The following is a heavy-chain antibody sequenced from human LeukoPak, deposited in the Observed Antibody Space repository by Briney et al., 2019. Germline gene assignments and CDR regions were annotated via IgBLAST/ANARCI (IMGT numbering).Heavy chain of an antibody. D-gene: IGHD4-11*01. CDR3: VRGLYSRDAGY. V-gene: IGHV4-34*01. CDR2: INHGGHT. Sequence: SETLSLTCDVYGGSLSGYYWSWIRQPPGKRLEWIGEINHGGHTNYNPSLKSRVAMSVDTSKNQFSLNLGSVTAADTAVYYCVRGLYSRDAGYWGQGTLFTVSS. CDR1: GGSLSGYY. J-gene: IGHJ4*02.